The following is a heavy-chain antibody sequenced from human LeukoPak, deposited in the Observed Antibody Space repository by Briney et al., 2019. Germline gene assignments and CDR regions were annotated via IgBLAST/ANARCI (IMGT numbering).Heavy chain of an antibody. Sequence: SQTLSLTCAISGDSVSSNSAAWHWIRQSPSRGLEWLGRTYYRSKWYNDYAVSVKSRITINADTSKNQFFLQLNSVTPEDTAVYYWAREGYYFAYWGQGTLVTVSS. CDR2: TYYRSKWYN. CDR3: AREGYYFAY. CDR1: GDSVSSNSAA. V-gene: IGHV6-1*01. J-gene: IGHJ4*02.